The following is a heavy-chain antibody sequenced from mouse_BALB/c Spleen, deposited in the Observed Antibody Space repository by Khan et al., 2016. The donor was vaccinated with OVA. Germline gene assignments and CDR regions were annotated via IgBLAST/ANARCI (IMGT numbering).Heavy chain of an antibody. Sequence: EVQLQESGPELVKPGASVKISCTASGYSFTGYFMNWVMQSHGKSLEWIGRINPHIGEAFYNQTFKGKATLTVDESSSTAHMELRSLASEDSAVYYCARKNGSDFDYWGQGTTLTVSS. CDR3: ARKNGSDFDY. CDR2: INPHIGEA. D-gene: IGHD1-1*01. V-gene: IGHV1-20*02. CDR1: GYSFTGYF. J-gene: IGHJ2*01.